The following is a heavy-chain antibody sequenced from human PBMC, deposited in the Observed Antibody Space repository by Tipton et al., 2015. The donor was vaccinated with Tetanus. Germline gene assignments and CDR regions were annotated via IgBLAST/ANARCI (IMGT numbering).Heavy chain of an antibody. CDR2: IYSGGTT. Sequence: GLVKPSETLSLSCTVSGGSTHSHYWSWIRQSAAKGLEWIGRIYSGGTTNYNPSLKSRVFMSMDTSKNQFSLKLTSVTAADTAMYYCARGSDIVVVPGVTRADWFDPWGQGTLVTVSS. CDR1: GGSTHSHY. J-gene: IGHJ5*02. CDR3: ARGSDIVVVPGVTRADWFDP. D-gene: IGHD2-2*01. V-gene: IGHV4-4*07.